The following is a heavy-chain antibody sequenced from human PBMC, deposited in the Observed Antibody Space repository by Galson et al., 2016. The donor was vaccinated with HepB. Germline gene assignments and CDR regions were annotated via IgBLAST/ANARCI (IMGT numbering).Heavy chain of an antibody. CDR1: EFTFRNNG. CDR3: ARWLGGRNGCLDY. CDR2: IWFDGRNE. J-gene: IGHJ4*02. V-gene: IGHV3-33*01. D-gene: IGHD2-8*01. Sequence: SLRLSCAASEFTFRNNGMHWVRQAPGKGLEWVAFIWFDGRNENHAESVRGRFSISRDNSKNILYLQMNSLRADDTAVYYCARWLGGRNGCLDYWGQGTLVTVSS.